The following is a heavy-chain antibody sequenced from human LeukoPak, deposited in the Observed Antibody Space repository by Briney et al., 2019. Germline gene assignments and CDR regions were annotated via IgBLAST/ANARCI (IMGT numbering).Heavy chain of an antibody. CDR3: AKDLHYGSADY. Sequence: GGSLRLSCAASGLTFNHYGMHWVRQAPGKGLEWLAIISYNGNNKYHADPAKGRFSISRDNAKNALYLQMNSLRAEDTAVYYCAKDLHYGSADYWGQGTLVTVSS. J-gene: IGHJ4*02. CDR2: ISYNGNNK. D-gene: IGHD3-10*01. CDR1: GLTFNHYG. V-gene: IGHV3-30*18.